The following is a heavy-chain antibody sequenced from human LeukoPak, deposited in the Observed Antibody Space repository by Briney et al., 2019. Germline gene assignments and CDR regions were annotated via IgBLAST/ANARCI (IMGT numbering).Heavy chain of an antibody. CDR1: GFTFSNFN. J-gene: IGHJ4*02. D-gene: IGHD2-2*01. CDR3: ARVRSAANYFDY. Sequence: GGSLRLSCAASGFTFSNFNMNCVRQAPGKGLEWVSYISTSSSTIYYADSVKGRFTISRDNAKNSLFLQMNSLRAEDTAVYYCARVRSAANYFDYWGQGTLVTVSS. V-gene: IGHV3-48*01. CDR2: ISTSSSTI.